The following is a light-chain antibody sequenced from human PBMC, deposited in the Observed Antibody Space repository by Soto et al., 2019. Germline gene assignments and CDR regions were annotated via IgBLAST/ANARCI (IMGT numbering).Light chain of an antibody. J-gene: IGKJ2*01. Sequence: EIVLTQSPATLSLSPGERATLSCRASQSVSSYLAWYQQKPGQAPRLLIYDASNRATGIPARFSGSGSGTDFTLTSSSLEPEDFAVYYCQHRTNWLFTFGQGTKLEIK. CDR2: DAS. CDR1: QSVSSY. CDR3: QHRTNWLFT. V-gene: IGKV3-11*01.